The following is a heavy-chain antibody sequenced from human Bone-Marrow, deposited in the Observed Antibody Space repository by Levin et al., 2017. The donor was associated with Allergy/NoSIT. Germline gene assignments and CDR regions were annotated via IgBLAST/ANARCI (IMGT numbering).Heavy chain of an antibody. CDR1: GGTFSTFV. J-gene: IGHJ5*02. CDR2: IIPIFGTT. D-gene: IGHD6-13*01. V-gene: IGHV1-69*13. Sequence: SVKVSCKASGGTFSTFVISWVRQAPGQGLEWMGGIIPIFGTTKYGKNFQGRVTITADESTRTAYMELTSLTSADTAVYCCARDQGPQQLLLGYNWFDPWGQGTLVTVSS. CDR3: ARDQGPQQLLLGYNWFDP.